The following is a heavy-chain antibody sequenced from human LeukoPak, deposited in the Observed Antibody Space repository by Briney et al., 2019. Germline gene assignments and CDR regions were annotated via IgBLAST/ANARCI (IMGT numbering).Heavy chain of an antibody. D-gene: IGHD5-18*01. CDR1: GFTFSNYG. Sequence: PGGSLRLSCAASGFTFSNYGMSWVRQAPGKGLEWVSAISGSGGTIYYADSVKGRFTISRDNAKNSLYLQMNSLRAEDTAVYYCAKDDRIQTRRYSYNYWGQGTLVTVSS. V-gene: IGHV3-23*01. CDR3: AKDDRIQTRRYSYNY. J-gene: IGHJ4*02. CDR2: ISGSGGTI.